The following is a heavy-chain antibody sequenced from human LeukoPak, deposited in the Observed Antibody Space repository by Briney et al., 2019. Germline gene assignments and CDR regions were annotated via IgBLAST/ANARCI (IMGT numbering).Heavy chain of an antibody. CDR1: GFTFSSYA. J-gene: IGHJ5*02. CDR3: VCDHSIAVAGTFNWFDP. V-gene: IGHV3-23*01. D-gene: IGHD6-19*01. CDR2: ISGSGGST. Sequence: GGSLRLSCAAPGFTFSSYAMSWVRQAPGKGLEWVSAISGSGGSTYYADSVKGRFTISRDNSKNTLYLQMNSLRAEDTAVYYCVCDHSIAVAGTFNWFDPWGQGTLVTVSS.